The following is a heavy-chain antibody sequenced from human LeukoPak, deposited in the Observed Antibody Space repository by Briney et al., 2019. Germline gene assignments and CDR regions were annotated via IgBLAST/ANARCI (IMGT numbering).Heavy chain of an antibody. J-gene: IGHJ4*02. CDR1: GYTFNGYY. D-gene: IGHD4-11*01. CDR3: ARWMTTVITPDY. Sequence: ASVKVSCKASGYTFNGYYLHWMRQAPGQGLEWMGWINPNSGGTNYAQKFQGRVTMTRDTSISTAYMELSRLRSDDTAVYYCARWMTTVITPDYWGQGTLVTVSS. CDR2: INPNSGGT. V-gene: IGHV1-2*02.